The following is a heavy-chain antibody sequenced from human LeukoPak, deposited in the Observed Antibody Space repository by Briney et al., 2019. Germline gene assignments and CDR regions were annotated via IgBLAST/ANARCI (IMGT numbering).Heavy chain of an antibody. CDR1: GGSISSSSYY. J-gene: IGHJ3*02. V-gene: IGHV4-39*01. CDR2: IYYSGST. D-gene: IGHD1-26*01. CDR3: ARQNDSGSYYVDAFDI. Sequence: PSETLSLTCTVSGGSISSSSYYWGWIRQPPGKGLEWIGSIYYSGSTYYNPSLKSRVTISVDTSKNQFSLKLSSVTAADTAVYYCARQNDSGSYYVDAFDIWGQGTMVTVSS.